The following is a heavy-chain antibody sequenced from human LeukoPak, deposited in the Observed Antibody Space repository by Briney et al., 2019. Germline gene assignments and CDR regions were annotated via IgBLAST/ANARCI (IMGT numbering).Heavy chain of an antibody. Sequence: GGSLRLSCAAFGFTFSSYGMHWVRQAPGKGLEWVAFIRYDGSNKYYADSVKGRFTISRDNSKNTLYLQMNSLRAEDTAVYYCAKDGSIFGVVRAEFDYWGQGTLVTVSS. J-gene: IGHJ4*02. D-gene: IGHD3-3*01. CDR2: IRYDGSNK. CDR1: GFTFSSYG. CDR3: AKDGSIFGVVRAEFDY. V-gene: IGHV3-30*02.